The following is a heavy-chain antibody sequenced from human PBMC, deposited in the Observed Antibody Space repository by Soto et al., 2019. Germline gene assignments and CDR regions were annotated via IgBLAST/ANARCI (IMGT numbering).Heavy chain of an antibody. D-gene: IGHD3-22*01. Sequence: QVQLQESGPGLVKPSETLSLTCTVSGGSISSYYWSWIRQPPGKGLEWIAYIYYTGSTNYNPSLKRRVPLSADTSKNQFSLKLSSVTAADTAMYYCARVDSSGSYFDSWGPGTLVTVSS. V-gene: IGHV4-59*01. CDR2: IYYTGST. CDR1: GGSISSYY. CDR3: ARVDSSGSYFDS. J-gene: IGHJ4*02.